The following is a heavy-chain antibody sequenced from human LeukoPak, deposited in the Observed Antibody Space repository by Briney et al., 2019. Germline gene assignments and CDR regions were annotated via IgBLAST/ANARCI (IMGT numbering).Heavy chain of an antibody. Sequence: SETLSLTCAVYGESFSGYFWSWIRQPPGKGLEWIGEINHSGSTSYNPSLKSRVTISVDTSKNQFSLKLNSVTAADTAVYYCARGAPKEIQLWLRLRGVAFDIWGQGTMVTVSS. V-gene: IGHV4-34*01. J-gene: IGHJ3*02. D-gene: IGHD5-18*01. CDR1: GESFSGYF. CDR2: INHSGST. CDR3: ARGAPKEIQLWLRLRGVAFDI.